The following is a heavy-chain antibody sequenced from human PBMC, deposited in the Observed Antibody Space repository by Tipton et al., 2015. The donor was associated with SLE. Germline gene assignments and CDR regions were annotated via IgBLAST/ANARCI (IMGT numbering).Heavy chain of an antibody. Sequence: GLVKPSETLSLTCTVYGGSFSGYYWSWIRQPPGKGLEWIGEINHSGSTNYNPSLKSRVTISVDTSKNQFSLKLSSVTAADTAVYYCARRRSGSYSGRFDPWGQGTLVTVSS. D-gene: IGHD1-26*01. CDR3: ARRRSGSYSGRFDP. J-gene: IGHJ5*02. CDR2: INHSGST. CDR1: GGSFSGYY. V-gene: IGHV4-34*01.